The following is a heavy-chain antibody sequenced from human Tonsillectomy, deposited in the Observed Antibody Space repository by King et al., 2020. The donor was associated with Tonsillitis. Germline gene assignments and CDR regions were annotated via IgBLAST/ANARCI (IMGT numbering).Heavy chain of an antibody. CDR2: IYYSGST. Sequence: QLQESGPGLVKPSQTLSLTCTVSGGSISSGGYYWSWIRQHPGKGLECIGYIYYSGSTSYNPSLKSRVTISVDTSKNQFSLKRSSVTAADTAVYYCARYNWNYRNWFDPWGQGTLVTVSS. D-gene: IGHD1-7*01. CDR3: ARYNWNYRNWFDP. J-gene: IGHJ5*02. CDR1: GGSISSGGYY. V-gene: IGHV4-31*03.